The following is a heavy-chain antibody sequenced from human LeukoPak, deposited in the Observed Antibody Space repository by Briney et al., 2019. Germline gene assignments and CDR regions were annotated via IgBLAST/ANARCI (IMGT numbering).Heavy chain of an antibody. V-gene: IGHV4-39*01. CDR3: ASIFLGYCSGGSCYSDKDYYYYGMDV. D-gene: IGHD2-15*01. Sequence: SETLSLTCTVSGGSISSSSYYWGWIRQPPGKGLEWIGSIYYSGSTYYNPSLKSRVTISVATSKNQFSLKLSSVTAADTAVYYCASIFLGYCSGGSCYSDKDYYYYGMDVWGQGTTVTVSS. J-gene: IGHJ6*02. CDR1: GGSISSSSYY. CDR2: IYYSGST.